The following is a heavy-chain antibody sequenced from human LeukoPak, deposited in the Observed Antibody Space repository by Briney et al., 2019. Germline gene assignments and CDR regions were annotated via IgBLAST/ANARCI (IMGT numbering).Heavy chain of an antibody. J-gene: IGHJ4*02. Sequence: PSQTLSLTCTVSGGSISSGSYYWSWIRQPAGKELEWIGRIYTSGSTNYNPSLKSRVTISVDTSKNQFSLKLSSVTAADTAVYYCARELGENYDFWSGYYTLDYWGQGTLVTVSS. CDR2: IYTSGST. CDR1: GGSISSGSYY. D-gene: IGHD3-3*01. V-gene: IGHV4-61*02. CDR3: ARELGENYDFWSGYYTLDY.